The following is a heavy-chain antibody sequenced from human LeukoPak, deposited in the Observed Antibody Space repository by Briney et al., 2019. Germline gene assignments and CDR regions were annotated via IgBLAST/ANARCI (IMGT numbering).Heavy chain of an antibody. J-gene: IGHJ4*02. V-gene: IGHV3-21*01. CDR1: GFTFSSYS. Sequence: GGSLRLSCASSGFTFSSYSMNWVRQAPGKGLEWVSSISSSSSYIYYADSVKDRFTISRDNAKNSLYLQMNSPSAEDTAVYYCARSGSSGWYPFSGFGYWGQGTLVTVFS. CDR3: ARSGSSGWYPFSGFGY. D-gene: IGHD6-19*01. CDR2: ISSSSSYI.